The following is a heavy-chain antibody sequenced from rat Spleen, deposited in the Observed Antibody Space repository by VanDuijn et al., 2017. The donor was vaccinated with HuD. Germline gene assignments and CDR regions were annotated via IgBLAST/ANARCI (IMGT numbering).Heavy chain of an antibody. D-gene: IGHD4-2*01. CDR1: GFSLTDYH. CDR2: MWSDADT. CDR3: ARDRTGPFDY. Sequence: QVQLKESGPGLVQPSQTLSLTCTVSGFSLTDYHVHWVRQPPGKGLEWMGVMWSDADTSYNSDLKSRLSIRRDTSKSQVFLKMNSLQTEDTATYYCARDRTGPFDYWGQGVMVTVSS. V-gene: IGHV2-32*01. J-gene: IGHJ2*01.